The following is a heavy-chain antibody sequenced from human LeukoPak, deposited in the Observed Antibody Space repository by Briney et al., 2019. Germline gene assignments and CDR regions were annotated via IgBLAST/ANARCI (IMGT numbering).Heavy chain of an antibody. D-gene: IGHD6-13*01. J-gene: IGHJ4*02. CDR3: AKEGATAGKMRYHYDY. V-gene: IGHV3-30*18. CDR2: LSSGGSHE. Sequence: GTFLRLSCAATGFTFSDYGMHWVRQAPGKGLKWVAVLSSGGSHEYFADSVKGRFTISRDNSKNTLNLQMSSLRPEDTAVYYCAKEGATAGKMRYHYDYWGQGTLVTVSS. CDR1: GFTFSDYG.